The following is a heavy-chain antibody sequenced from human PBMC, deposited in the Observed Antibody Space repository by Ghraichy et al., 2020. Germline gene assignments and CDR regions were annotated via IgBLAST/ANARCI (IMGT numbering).Heavy chain of an antibody. CDR2: INIDGRST. J-gene: IGHJ3*01. CDR1: GFSFSNYW. D-gene: IGHD3-10*01. CDR3: ATMRVRGRYAFDL. Sequence: GGSLRLSCAASGFSFSNYWMHWVRQAPGKGLVWVSRINIDGRSTNYADSVRGRFTISRDNAKNTVYLQMNSLRVEDTAVYYCATMRVRGRYAFDLWGQGTMVTVFS. V-gene: IGHV3-74*01.